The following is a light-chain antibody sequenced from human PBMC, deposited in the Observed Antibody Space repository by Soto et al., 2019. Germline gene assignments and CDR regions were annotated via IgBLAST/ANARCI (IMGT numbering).Light chain of an antibody. CDR2: GAS. CDR3: QQYGSSRT. CDR1: QSVSSSY. J-gene: IGKJ1*01. Sequence: IVMTQSPGTLSLSPGERATLSCRASQSVSSSYLAWYQQKPGQAPRLLIYGASTRATGIPARFSGSGSGTVFTLTISRLEPEDFAVYYCQQYGSSRTFGQGTKVDIK. V-gene: IGKV3-20*01.